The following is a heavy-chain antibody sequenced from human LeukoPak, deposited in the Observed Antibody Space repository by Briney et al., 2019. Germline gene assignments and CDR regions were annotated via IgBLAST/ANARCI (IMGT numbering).Heavy chain of an antibody. CDR1: GGSISSSNW. CDR3: ARDLGVPAAIGRWFDP. J-gene: IGHJ5*02. D-gene: IGHD2-2*01. CDR2: IYYSGST. Sequence: SGTLSLTCAVSGGSISSSNWWSWIRQPPGKGLEWIGYIYYSGSTNYNPSLKSRVTISVDTSKNQFSLKLSSVTAADTAVYYCARDLGVPAAIGRWFDPWGQGTLVTVSS. V-gene: IGHV4-4*02.